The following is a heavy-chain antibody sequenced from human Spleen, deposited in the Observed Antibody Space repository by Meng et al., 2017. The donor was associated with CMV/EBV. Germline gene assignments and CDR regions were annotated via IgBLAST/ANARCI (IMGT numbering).Heavy chain of an antibody. CDR2: TYYRSKWYI. Sequence: SETLSLTCAISGDSVSSNSAAWNWIRQSPSRGLEWLGRTYYRSKWYIDYAVSVKSRIIINPDTSKNQFSLHLNSVTPEDTAIYYCARESYFYETSALGDFWGQGTLVTVSS. CDR3: ARESYFYETSALGDF. CDR1: GDSVSSNSAA. D-gene: IGHD3-22*01. J-gene: IGHJ4*02. V-gene: IGHV6-1*01.